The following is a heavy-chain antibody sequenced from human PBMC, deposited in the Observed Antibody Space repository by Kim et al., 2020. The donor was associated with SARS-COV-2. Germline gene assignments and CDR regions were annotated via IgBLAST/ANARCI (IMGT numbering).Heavy chain of an antibody. Sequence: ASVKVSCKASGYTFTGNYIHWVRQAPGQGLEWIGRINPNRGGTNYAQKFQGRVTLTSDTSISTTYMELNRLRSDETAVFYCARADTGGNFDLWGRGTLVTVSS. CDR1: GYTFTGNY. V-gene: IGHV1-2*06. D-gene: IGHD3-16*01. CDR3: ARADTGGNFDL. J-gene: IGHJ2*01. CDR2: INPNRGGT.